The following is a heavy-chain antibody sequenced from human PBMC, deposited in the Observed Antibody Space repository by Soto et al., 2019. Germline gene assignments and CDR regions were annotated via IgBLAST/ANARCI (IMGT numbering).Heavy chain of an antibody. D-gene: IGHD3-10*01. V-gene: IGHV1-69*13. CDR3: ARKTWFGELLSWFDP. J-gene: IGHJ5*02. Sequence: ASVKVSCKASGGTFSSYTISWVRQAPGQGLEWMGGIIPIFGTANYAQKFQGRVTITADESTSTAYMELSSLRSEDTAVYYCARKTWFGELLSWFDPWGQGTLVTVSS. CDR1: GGTFSSYT. CDR2: IIPIFGTA.